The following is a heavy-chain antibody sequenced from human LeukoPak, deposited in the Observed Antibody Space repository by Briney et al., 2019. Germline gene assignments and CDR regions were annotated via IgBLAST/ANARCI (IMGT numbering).Heavy chain of an antibody. CDR3: YGANAEH. V-gene: IGHV3-74*01. Sequence: GGSLRLSCAASGCTFSRYWLHWVRQAPGKGLVRISGINTDGSSTSYADDVKSRFTNSKDNTKNALYLQMNSRRAEDSALYYCYGANAEHWGQGTLVTVSS. CDR2: INTDGSST. D-gene: IGHD4-23*01. CDR1: GCTFSRYW. J-gene: IGHJ1*01.